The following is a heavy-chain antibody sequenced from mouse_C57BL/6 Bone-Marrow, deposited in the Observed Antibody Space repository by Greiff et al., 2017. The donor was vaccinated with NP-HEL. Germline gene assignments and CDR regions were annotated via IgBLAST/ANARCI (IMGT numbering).Heavy chain of an antibody. J-gene: IGHJ2*01. CDR1: GFTFSSYG. CDR3: ARGVGY. D-gene: IGHD1-1*01. Sequence: EVHLVESGGDLVKPGGSLKLSCAASGFTFSSYGMSWVRQTPDKRLEWVATISSGGSYTYYPDSVKGRFTISRDNAKNTLYLQMSSLKSEDTAMYYCARGVGYWGQGTTLTVSS. V-gene: IGHV5-6*01. CDR2: ISSGGSYT.